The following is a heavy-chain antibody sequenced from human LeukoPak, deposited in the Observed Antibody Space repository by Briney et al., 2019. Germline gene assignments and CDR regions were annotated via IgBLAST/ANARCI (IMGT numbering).Heavy chain of an antibody. J-gene: IGHJ4*02. CDR2: IYPGDSDT. D-gene: IGHD3-22*01. CDR3: ARQGEYYYDSSGYWLDY. V-gene: IGHV5-51*01. Sequence: GESLKISCKGSGYSFTSYWIGWVRQMPGKGLEWMGIIYPGDSDTRYSPSFQGQVTISADKSISTAYLQWSSLKASDTAMYYCARQGEYYYDSSGYWLDYWGQGTLVTVSS. CDR1: GYSFTSYW.